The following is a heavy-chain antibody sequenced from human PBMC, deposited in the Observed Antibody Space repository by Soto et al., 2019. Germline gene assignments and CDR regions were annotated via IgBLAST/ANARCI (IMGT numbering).Heavy chain of an antibody. CDR2: ISTSGRPA. Sequence: QVHLVESGGGLVKPGGSMRLSSPVSGFAFRHNYLTWIRQAPGKGLEWLSYISTSGRPAYYADSVKGRFTISTDNAKKSLDLQMDSMRAEATGVYYCATGGIYYEAWGQGTLVTVSS. D-gene: IGHD1-26*01. J-gene: IGHJ5*02. V-gene: IGHV3-11*01. CDR1: GFAFRHNY. CDR3: ATGGIYYEA.